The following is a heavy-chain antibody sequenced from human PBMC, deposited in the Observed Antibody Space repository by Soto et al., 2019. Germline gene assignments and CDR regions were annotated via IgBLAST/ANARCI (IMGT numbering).Heavy chain of an antibody. J-gene: IGHJ4*02. D-gene: IGHD3-9*01. CDR2: IIPIFGTA. CDR1: GGTIRSKA. Sequence: SVEVSWKESGGTIRSKARRWVGQAPGKRIEWMGGIIPIFGTANYAQKFQGRVTITADESTSTAYMELSSLRSEDTAVYYCARPHYDILTGPPDYWGQGTLVTVSS. V-gene: IGHV1-69*13. CDR3: ARPHYDILTGPPDY.